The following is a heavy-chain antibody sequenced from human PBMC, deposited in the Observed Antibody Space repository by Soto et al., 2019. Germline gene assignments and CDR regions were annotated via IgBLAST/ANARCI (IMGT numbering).Heavy chain of an antibody. Sequence: GGSLRLSCAASGFTFSGYGMSWVRQSPGRGLEWVSTIDRSGASTFYGDSVKGRFTISRDNAKSTVSLQMNSLRAEDTGVYYCAKDGTAAGIHYYGMDVWGQGTTVTVSS. CDR2: IDRSGAST. CDR1: GFTFSGYG. D-gene: IGHD6-13*01. V-gene: IGHV3-23*01. J-gene: IGHJ6*02. CDR3: AKDGTAAGIHYYGMDV.